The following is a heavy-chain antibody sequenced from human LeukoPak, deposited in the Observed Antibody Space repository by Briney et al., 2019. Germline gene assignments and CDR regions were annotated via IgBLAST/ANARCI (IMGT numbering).Heavy chain of an antibody. Sequence: GGSLRLSCAASGFTVSSNYMSWVRQAPGKGLEWVSVIYSGGSTYYADSVKGRFTISRDNSKNTLYLQMNSLRAEDTAVYYCARGGATYYDILTGYWFGVDYYYYGMDVWGQGTTVTVSS. CDR2: IYSGGST. CDR3: ARGGATYYDILTGYWFGVDYYYYGMDV. J-gene: IGHJ6*01. V-gene: IGHV3-66*01. CDR1: GFTVSSNY. D-gene: IGHD3-9*01.